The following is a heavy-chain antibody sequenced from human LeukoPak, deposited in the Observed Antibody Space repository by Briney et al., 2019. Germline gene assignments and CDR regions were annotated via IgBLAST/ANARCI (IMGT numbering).Heavy chain of an antibody. CDR2: IKPNSGGT. D-gene: IGHD1-26*01. CDR1: GHTFTGYY. CDR3: ARGSIVGATFDYFDY. V-gene: IGHV1-2*02. J-gene: IGHJ4*02. Sequence: ASVKVSCKASGHTFTGYYIHWVRQALGQGLEWMGWIKPNSGGTNYAQKFQGRVTMTRDTSISTAYMELSRLRSDDTAVYYCARGSIVGATFDYFDYWGQGTLVTVSS.